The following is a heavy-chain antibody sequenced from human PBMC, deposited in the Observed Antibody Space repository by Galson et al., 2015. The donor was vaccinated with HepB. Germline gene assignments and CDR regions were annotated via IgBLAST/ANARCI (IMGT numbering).Heavy chain of an antibody. Sequence: SVKVSCKASGGTFSSYAISWVRQAPGQGLEWMGGIIPIFGTANYAQKFQGRVTITADESTSTAYMELSSLRSEDTAVYYCARVSGSYYGSGSYPDYWGQGTLVTVSS. CDR2: IIPIFGTA. J-gene: IGHJ4*02. D-gene: IGHD3-10*01. CDR3: ARVSGSYYGSGSYPDY. V-gene: IGHV1-69*13. CDR1: GGTFSSYA.